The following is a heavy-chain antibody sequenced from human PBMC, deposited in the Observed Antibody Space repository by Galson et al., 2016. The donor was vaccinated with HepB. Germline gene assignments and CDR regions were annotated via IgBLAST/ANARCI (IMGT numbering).Heavy chain of an antibody. V-gene: IGHV3-30-3*01. D-gene: IGHD1-26*01. J-gene: IGHJ4*02. CDR1: GFTFSSYA. CDR3: ARDRRGGSNTLDY. Sequence: SLRLSCAASGFTFSSYAMHWVRQAPGKGLEWVAVISYDGSNKYYADSVKGRFTISRDNSKNTLYLHMNSLRAEDTAVYYCARDRRGGSNTLDYWGQGTLVTVSS. CDR2: ISYDGSNK.